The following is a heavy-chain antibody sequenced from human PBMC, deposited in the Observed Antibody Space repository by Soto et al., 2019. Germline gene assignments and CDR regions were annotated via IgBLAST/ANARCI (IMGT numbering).Heavy chain of an antibody. J-gene: IGHJ6*02. V-gene: IGHV1-69*12. Sequence: QVQLVQSGAEVEKPGSSVKVSCKASGGTFSSYAISWVRQAPGQGLEWMGGIIPIFGTADYAQKFQGRVTIIADESTSTAYMELSSLRSEDTAVYYCAAHFHGGPCYYYYGMDVWGQGTTVTVSS. CDR1: GGTFSSYA. D-gene: IGHD3-16*01. CDR2: IIPIFGTA. CDR3: AAHFHGGPCYYYYGMDV.